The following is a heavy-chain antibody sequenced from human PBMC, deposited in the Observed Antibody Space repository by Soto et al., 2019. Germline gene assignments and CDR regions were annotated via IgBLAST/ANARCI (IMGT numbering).Heavy chain of an antibody. D-gene: IGHD3-10*01. CDR2: ISSSSSYI. CDR1: GFTFSSYS. Sequence: GGSLRLSCAASGFTFSSYSMNWVRQAPGKGLEWVSSISSSSSYIYYAGSVKGRFTISRDNAKNSLYLQMNSLRAEDTAVYYCARDRYYYGSGSYFQHWGQGTLVTVSS. V-gene: IGHV3-21*01. J-gene: IGHJ1*01. CDR3: ARDRYYYGSGSYFQH.